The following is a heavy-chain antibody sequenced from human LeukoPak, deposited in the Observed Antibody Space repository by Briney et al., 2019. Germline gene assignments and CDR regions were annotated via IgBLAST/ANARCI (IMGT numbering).Heavy chain of an antibody. D-gene: IGHD2-15*01. CDR2: TKPDGSAE. V-gene: IGHV3-7*01. CDR3: ARDGGLHTNFDY. Sequence: GGSLRLSCAASGFSFRNYWMGWVRQAPGKGLERVANTKPDGSAEYYADSVRGRFTASRDNVNNLLYLQMNRLRAEDTAVSYCARDGGLHTNFDYWGQGTLLTVSS. CDR1: GFSFRNYW. J-gene: IGHJ4*02.